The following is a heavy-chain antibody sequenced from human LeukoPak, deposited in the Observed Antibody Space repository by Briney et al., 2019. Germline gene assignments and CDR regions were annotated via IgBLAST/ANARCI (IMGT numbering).Heavy chain of an antibody. D-gene: IGHD5-18*01. J-gene: IGHJ4*02. CDR1: GFTFSSYA. V-gene: IGHV3-66*01. CDR3: ARVGSGYSYGRGGHCFDY. Sequence: GGSLRLSCAASGFTFSSYAMSWVRQAPGKGLEWVSVIYSGGSTYYADSVKGRFTISRDNSKNTLYLQMNSLRAEDTAVYYCARVGSGYSYGRGGHCFDYWGQGTLVTVSS. CDR2: IYSGGST.